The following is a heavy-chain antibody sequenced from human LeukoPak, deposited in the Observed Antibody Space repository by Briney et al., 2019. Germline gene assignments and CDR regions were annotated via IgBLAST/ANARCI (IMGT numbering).Heavy chain of an antibody. CDR3: VRVANPLEGSYYYGMDV. CDR1: GGSFSGYY. V-gene: IGHV4-34*01. J-gene: IGHJ6*02. CDR2: INHSGST. Sequence: SETLSLTCAVSGGSFSGYYWSWIRQPPGKGLEWIGEINHSGSTNYNPSLKSRVTISVDTSKIQFSLKLSSVTAADTAVYYCVRVANPLEGSYYYGMDVWGQGTTVTVSS. D-gene: IGHD3-3*01.